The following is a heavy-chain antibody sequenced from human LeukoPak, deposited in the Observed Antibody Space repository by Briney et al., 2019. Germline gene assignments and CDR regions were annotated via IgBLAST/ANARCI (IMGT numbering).Heavy chain of an antibody. D-gene: IGHD3-22*01. J-gene: IGHJ1*01. CDR3: AKDQDYYDTSGYYYVGDFQH. CDR2: IIPIFGTA. CDR1: GGTFSSYA. Sequence: SVKVSCKASGGTFSSYAISWVRQAPGQGLEWMGRIIPIFGTANYAQKFQGRVTITTDESTSTAYMELSSLRSEDTAVYYCAKDQDYYDTSGYYYVGDFQHWGQGTLVTVSS. V-gene: IGHV1-69*05.